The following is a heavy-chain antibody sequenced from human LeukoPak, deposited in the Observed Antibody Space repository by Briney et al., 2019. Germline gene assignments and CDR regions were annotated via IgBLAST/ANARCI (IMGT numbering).Heavy chain of an antibody. D-gene: IGHD3-10*01. CDR1: GGSISSYY. V-gene: IGHV4-4*07. Sequence: SETLSHTCTVSGGSISSYYWSWIRQPAGKGLEWIGRIHSSGSTNYSPSLKSRVTMLLDTSKNQFSLELSSVTAADTAVYYCAREAVNYGSGSLDYWGQGTLVTVSS. CDR2: IHSSGST. J-gene: IGHJ4*02. CDR3: AREAVNYGSGSLDY.